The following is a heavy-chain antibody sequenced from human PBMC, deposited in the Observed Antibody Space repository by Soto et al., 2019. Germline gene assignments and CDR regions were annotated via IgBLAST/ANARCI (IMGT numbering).Heavy chain of an antibody. J-gene: IGHJ4*02. D-gene: IGHD6-6*01. CDR2: INAGNGNT. Sequence: ASVKVSCKASGYTFTGYYMHWVRQAPGQRLEWMGWINAGNGNTKYSQKFQGRVTITRDTPASTAYMELSSLRSEDTAVYYCARDLSGIAARLFDYWGQGTLVTVSS. CDR3: ARDLSGIAARLFDY. CDR1: GYTFTGYY. V-gene: IGHV1-3*01.